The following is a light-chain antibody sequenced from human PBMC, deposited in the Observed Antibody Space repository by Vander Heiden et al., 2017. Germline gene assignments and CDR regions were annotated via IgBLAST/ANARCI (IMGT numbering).Light chain of an antibody. Sequence: QSALTQPASVSGSPGQSLTISCTGTSSDVGPYNYVSWYQQHPGKVPKLMIYEVSNRPSGVSNRFSGSKSGNTASLTISGLQAEDEADYFCSSYTSSNSWVFGGGTKLTVL. V-gene: IGLV2-14*01. J-gene: IGLJ3*02. CDR2: EVS. CDR1: SSDVGPYNY. CDR3: SSYTSSNSWV.